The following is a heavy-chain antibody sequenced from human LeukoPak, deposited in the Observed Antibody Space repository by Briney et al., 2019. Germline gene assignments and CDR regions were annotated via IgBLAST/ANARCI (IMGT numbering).Heavy chain of an antibody. CDR1: GFTVSTNY. D-gene: IGHD2-21*02. Sequence: GGSLRLSCAASGFTVSTNYVSWVRQAPGKGPEWVSLIHGGGGTYYADSVKGRFTISRDISKNTMYLQMNSLRTDDTAVYYCAVEVTATDEGFDVRGQGAMVTVSS. CDR3: AVEVTATDEGFDV. V-gene: IGHV3-53*01. J-gene: IGHJ3*01. CDR2: IHGGGGT.